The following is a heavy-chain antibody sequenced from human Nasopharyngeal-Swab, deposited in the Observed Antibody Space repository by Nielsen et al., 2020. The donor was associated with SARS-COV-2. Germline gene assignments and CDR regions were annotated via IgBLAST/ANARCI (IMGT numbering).Heavy chain of an antibody. CDR2: ISGSGQST. V-gene: IGHV3-23*01. J-gene: IGHJ4*02. CDR3: AKRQKMQLWLDLFDS. D-gene: IGHD5-18*01. Sequence: VRQAPGKGLEWVSAISGSGQSTYYADSVKGRFTISRDNSKNTLYLQMNSPRAEDTAVYYCAKRQKMQLWLDLFDSWGQGTLVTVSS.